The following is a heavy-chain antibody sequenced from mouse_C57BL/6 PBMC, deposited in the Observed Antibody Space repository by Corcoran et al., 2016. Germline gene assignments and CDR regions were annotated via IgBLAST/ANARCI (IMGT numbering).Heavy chain of an antibody. D-gene: IGHD1-1*01. Sequence: EVQLQQSGAELVRPGASVKLSCTASGFNINDYYMHWVKQRPEQGLEWIGRIDPEDGDTEYAPKFQGKATMTADTSSNTAYLQLSSLTSEDTAVYYCTTFYYYGSRGYAMDYWGQGTSVTVSS. J-gene: IGHJ4*01. CDR2: IDPEDGDT. V-gene: IGHV14-1*01. CDR3: TTFYYYGSRGYAMDY. CDR1: GFNINDYY.